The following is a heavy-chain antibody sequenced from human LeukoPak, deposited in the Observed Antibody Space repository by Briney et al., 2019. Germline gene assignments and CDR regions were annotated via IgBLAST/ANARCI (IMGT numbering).Heavy chain of an antibody. V-gene: IGHV4-59*08. CDR1: GDSISNYY. Sequence: SETLSLTCTVSGDSISNYYWSWTPQPPGKGLEWIGYIHNSGSTRYTPSLKSRVTISVDTSKKQFSLKLSSVTAADTAVYYCARQEGSYSSSWYYFDYWGQGTLVTVSS. D-gene: IGHD6-13*01. J-gene: IGHJ4*02. CDR3: ARQEGSYSSSWYYFDY. CDR2: IHNSGST.